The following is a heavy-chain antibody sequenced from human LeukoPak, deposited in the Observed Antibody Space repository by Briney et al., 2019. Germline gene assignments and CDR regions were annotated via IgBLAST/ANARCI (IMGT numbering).Heavy chain of an antibody. CDR3: ARQGYTNNLGGYFGDKDDGFDL. CDR1: GGTFSSYI. V-gene: IGHV1-69*13. J-gene: IGHJ3*01. CDR2: IIPIFGTP. D-gene: IGHD3-9*01. Sequence: ASVKVSCKASGGTFSSYIITWVRQAPGQGLEWMGRIIPIFGTPNYAQKFRDRVTITADESRSTAYMELSGLRFEDTAVYYCARQGYTNNLGGYFGDKDDGFDLWGQGTMVTVSS.